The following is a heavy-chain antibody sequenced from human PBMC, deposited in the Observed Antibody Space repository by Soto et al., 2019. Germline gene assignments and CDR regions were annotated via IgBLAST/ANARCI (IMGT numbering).Heavy chain of an antibody. D-gene: IGHD3-22*01. J-gene: IGHJ3*02. V-gene: IGHV3-33*01. CDR1: GFTFSSYG. Sequence: GGSLRLSCAASGFTFSSYGMHWVRQAPGKGLEWVAVIWYDGSNKYYADSVKGRFTISRDNSKNTLYLQMNSLRAEDTAVYYCARVRAYYYDSSGPDDAFDIWGQGTMVTVSS. CDR3: ARVRAYYYDSSGPDDAFDI. CDR2: IWYDGSNK.